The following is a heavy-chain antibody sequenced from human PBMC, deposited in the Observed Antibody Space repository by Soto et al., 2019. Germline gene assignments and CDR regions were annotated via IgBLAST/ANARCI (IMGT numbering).Heavy chain of an antibody. CDR2: ISYDGRST. CDR1: GCTFSSYA. Sequence: GGSLRLSCAASGCTFSSYAMHWVRQAPGKGLEWAAVISYDGRSTYYADSVKGRFTVSRDNSKNTVWLEMNSLRGEDTAIYYCARDLCSGGTCYSAYWGQGTLVTVSS. V-gene: IGHV3-30*04. D-gene: IGHD2-15*01. J-gene: IGHJ4*02. CDR3: ARDLCSGGTCYSAY.